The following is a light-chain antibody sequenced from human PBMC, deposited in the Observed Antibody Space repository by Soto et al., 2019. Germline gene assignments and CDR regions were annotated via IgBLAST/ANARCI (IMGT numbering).Light chain of an antibody. V-gene: IGLV1-40*01. CDR2: GNN. CDR3: HSYDTSLSGHWV. Sequence: QPVLTQPPSVSGAPGQRVTISCTGSSSNIGAGYDVHWYQQLPGTAPKLLIYGNNNRPSGVPDRFSGSKSGTSASLAITGLQSEDEADYYCHSYDTSLSGHWVFGGGTKLTVL. CDR1: SSNIGAGYD. J-gene: IGLJ3*02.